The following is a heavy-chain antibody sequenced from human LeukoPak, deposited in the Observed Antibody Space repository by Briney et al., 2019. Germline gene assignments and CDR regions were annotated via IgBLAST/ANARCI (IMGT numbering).Heavy chain of an antibody. CDR2: IWYDGSNK. J-gene: IGHJ4*02. Sequence: GRSLRLSCAASGFTFSSYGMHWVRQAPGKGLEWVAVIWYDGSNKYYADSVKGRFTISRDNSKNTLYLQMNSLRAEDTAVYYCARELSRSGSYAYWGQGTLVTVSS. D-gene: IGHD1-26*01. V-gene: IGHV3-33*01. CDR3: ARELSRSGSYAY. CDR1: GFTFSSYG.